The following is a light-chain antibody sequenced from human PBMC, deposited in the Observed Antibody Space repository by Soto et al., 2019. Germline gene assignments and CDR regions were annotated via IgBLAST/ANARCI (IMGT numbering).Light chain of an antibody. CDR1: RSNIGRNI. Sequence: QSVLTQSPSASGTPGQRVTISCSGSRSNIGRNIVNWYQQLPGTAPKLLIYSNNRRPSGVPDRFSGSKSGTSGSLAISGLQSEDEADYYCAVWDDSLNGWVFGGGTQLTV. CDR3: AVWDDSLNGWV. V-gene: IGLV1-44*01. CDR2: SNN. J-gene: IGLJ3*02.